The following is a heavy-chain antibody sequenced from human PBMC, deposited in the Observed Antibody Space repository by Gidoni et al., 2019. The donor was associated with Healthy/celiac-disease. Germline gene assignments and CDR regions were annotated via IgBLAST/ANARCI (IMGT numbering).Heavy chain of an antibody. Sequence: EVQLLESGGGLVQPGGSLRLSCAASGFTFSSYAMSWVRQAPGKGLEWVSAISGSGGSTYYADSVKGRFTISRDNSKNTLYLQMNSLRAEDTAVYYCAKDRGMVRGVIITPPGYWFDPWGQGTLVTVSS. CDR2: ISGSGGST. V-gene: IGHV3-23*01. D-gene: IGHD3-10*01. J-gene: IGHJ5*02. CDR3: AKDRGMVRGVIITPPGYWFDP. CDR1: GFTFSSYA.